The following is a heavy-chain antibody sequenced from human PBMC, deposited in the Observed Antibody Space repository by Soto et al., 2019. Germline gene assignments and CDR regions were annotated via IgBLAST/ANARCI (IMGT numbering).Heavy chain of an antibody. CDR2: TSYSGST. J-gene: IGHJ4*02. D-gene: IGHD3-9*01. CDR1: DASISSGNYY. CDR3: ASFSYFALPTTVY. Sequence: PSETLSLTCTVSDASISSGNYYWGWIRQPPGKGLEWIGSTSYSGSTYYKPSLKSRVTISVGTSKNQFSLKLSSVTAADTAVYYCASFSYFALPTTVYWGQGTLVTVSS. V-gene: IGHV4-39*01.